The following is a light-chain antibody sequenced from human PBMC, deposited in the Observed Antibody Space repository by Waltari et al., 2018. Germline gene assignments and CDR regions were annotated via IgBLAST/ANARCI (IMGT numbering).Light chain of an antibody. V-gene: IGLV2-14*03. CDR2: DVY. CDR3: SSYTSISTSVV. Sequence: QSALTQPASVSGSPGQSITIYCTGTSRDVGGYDFVSWYQQYPGKAPQLVIYDVYYRPSGVSHRFSASKSGNTASLTISGLQTEDEADYYCSSYTSISTSVVFGGGTKLTVL. CDR1: SRDVGGYDF. J-gene: IGLJ2*01.